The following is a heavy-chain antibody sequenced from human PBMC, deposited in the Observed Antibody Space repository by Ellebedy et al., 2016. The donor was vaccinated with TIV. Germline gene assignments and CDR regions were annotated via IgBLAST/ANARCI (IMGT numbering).Heavy chain of an antibody. Sequence: GESLKISCVASGFTFSTYGMHWVRQAPGKGLEWVTFIRFDGSNEDYADSVKGRFTVSRDNSQNTLYLQMNSLRPEDTAIYYCARDRWPVYLDWWGQGTLVTVSS. D-gene: IGHD4-23*01. CDR2: IRFDGSNE. CDR1: GFTFSTYG. V-gene: IGHV3-30*02. J-gene: IGHJ4*02. CDR3: ARDRWPVYLDW.